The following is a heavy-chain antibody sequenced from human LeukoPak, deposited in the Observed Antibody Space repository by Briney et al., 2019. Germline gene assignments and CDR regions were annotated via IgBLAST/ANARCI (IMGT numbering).Heavy chain of an antibody. CDR2: IYYSGST. D-gene: IGHD3-22*01. J-gene: IGHJ4*02. Sequence: SETLSLTCTVSDGSISSYYWSWIRQPPGKGLEWIGYIYYSGSTNYNPSLKSRVTISVDTSKNQFSLKLSSVTAADTAVYYCAGAPNTYYYDSSGLTWGQGTLVTVSS. V-gene: IGHV4-59*01. CDR3: AGAPNTYYYDSSGLT. CDR1: DGSISSYY.